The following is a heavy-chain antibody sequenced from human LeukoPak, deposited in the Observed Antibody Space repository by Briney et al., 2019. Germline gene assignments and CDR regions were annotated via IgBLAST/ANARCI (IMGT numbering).Heavy chain of an antibody. V-gene: IGHV3-30*04. J-gene: IGHJ4*02. CDR3: ARDPVRMAGTHYDY. CDR2: ISYDGSNK. Sequence: GGSLRLSCAASGFTFSSYAMHWVRQAPGKGLEWVAVISYDGSNKYYADSVKGRFTISRDNSKNTLYLQMNSLRAEDTAVYYCARDPVRMAGTHYDYWGQGTLVTVSS. CDR1: GFTFSSYA. D-gene: IGHD6-19*01.